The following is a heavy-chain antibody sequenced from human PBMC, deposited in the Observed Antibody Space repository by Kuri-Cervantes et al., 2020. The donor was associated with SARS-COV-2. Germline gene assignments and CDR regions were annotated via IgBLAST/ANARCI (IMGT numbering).Heavy chain of an antibody. CDR1: GGSISSGGYY. Sequence: SETLSLTCTVSGGSISSGGYYWSWIRQPPGKGLEWIGYIYYSGSTYYNPSLKSRVTISVDTSKNQFSLKLSSVTAADTAVYYCARNWGRYYFDYWGQGTLVTVSS. V-gene: IGHV4-30-2*03. J-gene: IGHJ4*02. D-gene: IGHD7-27*01. CDR2: IYYSGST. CDR3: ARNWGRYYFDY.